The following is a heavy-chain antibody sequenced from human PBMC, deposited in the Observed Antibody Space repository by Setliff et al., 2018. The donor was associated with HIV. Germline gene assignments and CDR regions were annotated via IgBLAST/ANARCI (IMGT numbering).Heavy chain of an antibody. CDR2: IYSGGTT. CDR1: GFTVSSNY. CDR3: GRHPNLGYYYYMDV. J-gene: IGHJ6*03. D-gene: IGHD7-27*01. Sequence: GGSLRLSCAASGFTVSSNYMSWVRQAPGKGLEWVSVIYSGGTTYFADSVKGRFTITRDNYKNTLYLQMNSLRAEETAVYYCGRHPNLGYYYYMDVWGKGTTVTVSS. V-gene: IGHV3-53*01.